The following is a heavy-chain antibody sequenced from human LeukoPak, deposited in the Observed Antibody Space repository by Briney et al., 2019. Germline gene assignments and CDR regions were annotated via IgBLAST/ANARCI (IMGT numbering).Heavy chain of an antibody. CDR1: GFSFSSYG. CDR3: AKYYYEGSGASPLGY. J-gene: IGHJ4*02. D-gene: IGHD3-22*01. V-gene: IGHV3-30*02. Sequence: GGSLRLSCVTSGFSFSSYGMHWVRQAPGKGLEWVAFIRYDGSNKYYTDSVRGRFTISRDNSKNTLYLQMNSLRVEDTALYYCAKYYYEGSGASPLGYWGQGTLVTVSS. CDR2: IRYDGSNK.